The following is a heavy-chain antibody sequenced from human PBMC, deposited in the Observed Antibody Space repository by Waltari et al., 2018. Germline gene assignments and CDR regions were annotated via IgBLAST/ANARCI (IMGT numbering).Heavy chain of an antibody. CDR3: ATERLVRSGFFDP. CDR2: INPHRGTT. D-gene: IGHD6-6*01. V-gene: IGHV1-2*02. CDR1: GYTFTGYY. J-gene: IGHJ5*02. Sequence: QVQLVQSGAEVKKPGASVKVSCRTSGYTFTGYYIHWFRQAPGRGPEWMGWINPHRGTTNYAQKFQGRVTMTSDTSISTAYLELRGLRSDDTAVYYCATERLVRSGFFDPWGQGTLVTVSS.